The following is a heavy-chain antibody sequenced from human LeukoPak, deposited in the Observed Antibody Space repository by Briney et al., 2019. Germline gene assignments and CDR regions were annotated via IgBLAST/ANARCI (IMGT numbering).Heavy chain of an antibody. CDR2: INPNSTGT. D-gene: IGHD6-19*01. V-gene: IGHV1-2*02. Sequence: GASVNVSCKASVYTFTGYYMHWVRQAPGEGREGMGWINPNSTGTTYAQKFQGRVTMTRDTSISTAYMELSRLRSDDTAVYYCARGYSSGWYNWFDPWGQGTLVTVSS. CDR3: ARGYSSGWYNWFDP. CDR1: VYTFTGYY. J-gene: IGHJ5*02.